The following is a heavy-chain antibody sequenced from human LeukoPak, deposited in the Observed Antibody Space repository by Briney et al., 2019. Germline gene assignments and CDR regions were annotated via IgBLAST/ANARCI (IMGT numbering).Heavy chain of an antibody. V-gene: IGHV3-21*01. J-gene: IGHJ6*02. CDR1: GFTFSDYS. D-gene: IGHD5/OR15-5a*01. Sequence: GGSLRLSCPASGFTFSDYSMSWVRQAPGKGLEWVSSISSSSDYIYYADSVKGRFTIARDNARNSLYLQMNSLRAEDTAVYYCARSRSVSNYKGMDVWGQGTTVTVSS. CDR3: ARSRSVSNYKGMDV. CDR2: ISSSSDYI.